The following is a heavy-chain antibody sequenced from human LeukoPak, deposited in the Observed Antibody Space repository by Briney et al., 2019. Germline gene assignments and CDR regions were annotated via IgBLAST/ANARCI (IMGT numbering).Heavy chain of an antibody. J-gene: IGHJ5*02. V-gene: IGHV3-23*01. CDR2: ISGSGGTT. D-gene: IGHD3-3*01. Sequence: GGSLRLSCAASGFTFSSYSMTWVRQAPGKGLEWVSAISGSGGTTYYADSVKGRFTISRDNSKNTLHLQMNSLRAEDTAVYYCAKRTTYYDFPWGQGTLVTVS. CDR1: GFTFSSYS. CDR3: AKRTTYYDFP.